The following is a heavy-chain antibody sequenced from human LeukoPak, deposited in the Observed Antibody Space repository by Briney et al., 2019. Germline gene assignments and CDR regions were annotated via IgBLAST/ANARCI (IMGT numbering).Heavy chain of an antibody. CDR3: ARAKTYYDFWSGYYPFDY. CDR1: GYTFSDHG. V-gene: IGHV1-69*05. CDR2: IIPIFGTA. Sequence: ASVKVSCKTSGYTFSDHGISWVRQAPGQRPEWMGGIIPIFGTANYAQKFQGRVTITTDESTSTAYMELSSLRSEDTAVYYCARAKTYYDFWSGYYPFDYWGQGTLVTVSS. J-gene: IGHJ4*02. D-gene: IGHD3-3*01.